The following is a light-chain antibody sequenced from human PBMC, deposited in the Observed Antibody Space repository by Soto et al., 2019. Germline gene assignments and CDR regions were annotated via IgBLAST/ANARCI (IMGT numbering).Light chain of an antibody. Sequence: EIVMSRSPAPLSGSRGERATLSSRAIQSVSIKFAWYQQKPGQAPRLLIYGASSRATGIPVRFSGSGSGTEFTLTISSLQSEDFAVYYCQQYNNWPLTFGQGTRLEI. CDR1: QSVSIK. CDR2: GAS. V-gene: IGKV3-15*01. J-gene: IGKJ5*01. CDR3: QQYNNWPLT.